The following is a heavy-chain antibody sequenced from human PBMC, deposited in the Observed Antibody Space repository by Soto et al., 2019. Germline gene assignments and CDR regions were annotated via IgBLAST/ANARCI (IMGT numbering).Heavy chain of an antibody. V-gene: IGHV1-69*01. CDR1: GGTFSSYA. CDR2: IIPIFGTA. Sequence: QVQLVQSGAEVKKPGSSVKVSCKASGGTFSSYAISWVRQAPGQGLEWMGGIIPIFGTANYAQKFQGRVTITADESTSTAYMELSSLRSEDTAVYHCARDRKGCSGGSCYGMDVWGQGTTVTVSS. D-gene: IGHD2-15*01. CDR3: ARDRKGCSGGSCYGMDV. J-gene: IGHJ6*02.